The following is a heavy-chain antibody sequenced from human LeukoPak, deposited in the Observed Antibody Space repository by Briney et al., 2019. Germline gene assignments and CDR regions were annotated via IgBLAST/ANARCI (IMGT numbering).Heavy chain of an antibody. Sequence: GGSLRLSCAASGFTVSSNYMSWVRQAPGKGLEWVSVIYSGGSTYYADSVKGRFTISRDNSKNTLYLQMNSLRAEDTAVYYCARVRGSPVDTAMAHYYYYMDVWGKGTTVTISS. CDR3: ARVRGSPVDTAMAHYYYYMDV. CDR2: IYSGGST. D-gene: IGHD5-18*01. CDR1: GFTVSSNY. V-gene: IGHV3-53*01. J-gene: IGHJ6*03.